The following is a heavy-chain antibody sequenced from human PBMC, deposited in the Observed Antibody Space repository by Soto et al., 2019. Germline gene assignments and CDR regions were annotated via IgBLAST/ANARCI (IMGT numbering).Heavy chain of an antibody. CDR3: ARDNGNYGSGSFAH. Sequence: EVQLLESGGGLVQPGGSLRLSCAASGFTFSSYALSWVRQAPGKGLERVSALSGTGDSADYANSVKGRFTISRDDSKTTLYLVMSSLRVEDTAIYYCARDNGNYGSGSFAHWGQGTLVTVSS. V-gene: IGHV3-23*01. D-gene: IGHD3-10*01. CDR2: LSGTGDSA. CDR1: GFTFSSYA. J-gene: IGHJ4*02.